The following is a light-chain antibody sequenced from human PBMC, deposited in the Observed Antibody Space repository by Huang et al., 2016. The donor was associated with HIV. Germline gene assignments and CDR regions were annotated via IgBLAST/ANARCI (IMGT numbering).Light chain of an antibody. J-gene: IGKJ4*01. CDR1: QFITTY. Sequence: IQITQSPSSLSASVGDKVTITCRTSQFITTYLNWYQQKPGEAPKVLIHGVANIEGRVPSRFSRTGSSTDLTLTISGLQPEDFATYYCQQSYRFLTFGRGTKVEVK. CDR3: QQSYRFLT. CDR2: GVA. V-gene: IGKV1-39*01.